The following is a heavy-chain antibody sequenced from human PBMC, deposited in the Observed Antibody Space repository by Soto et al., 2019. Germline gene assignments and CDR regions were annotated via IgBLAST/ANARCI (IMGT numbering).Heavy chain of an antibody. CDR3: ASSAAGTAYYYYGMDV. V-gene: IGHV1-69*13. CDR2: IIPIFGTA. CDR1: GGTFSSYA. J-gene: IGHJ6*02. Sequence: GASVKVSCKASGGTFSSYAISWVRQAPGQGLEWMGGIIPIFGTANYAQKFQGRVTITADESTSTAYMKLSSLRSEDTAVYYCASSAAGTAYYYYGMDVWGQGTTVTVSS. D-gene: IGHD6-13*01.